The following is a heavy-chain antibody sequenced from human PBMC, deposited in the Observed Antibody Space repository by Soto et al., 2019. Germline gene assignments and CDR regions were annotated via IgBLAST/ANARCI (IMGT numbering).Heavy chain of an antibody. CDR1: GFSLSSTGAA. CDR3: AHNFLRSGVIPLAY. Sequence: QITLKESGPTLVRPTQTLTLTCTSSGFSLSSTGAAVTWFRQPPGTALEWLGLIYWNDEKHFNPSLENNLTMSKETSRNQVVLRMSSVDPVDTGTYYCAHNFLRSGVIPLAYWGQGTLVAVSS. V-gene: IGHV2-5*01. J-gene: IGHJ1*01. CDR2: IYWNDEK. D-gene: IGHD3-16*01.